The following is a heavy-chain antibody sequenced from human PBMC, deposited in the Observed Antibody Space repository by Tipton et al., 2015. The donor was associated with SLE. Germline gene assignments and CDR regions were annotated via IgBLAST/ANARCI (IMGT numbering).Heavy chain of an antibody. CDR1: GGSFSVYY. Sequence: TLSLTCAVYGGSFSVYYWSWIRQPPGKGLEWIGEINHSGSTNYNPSLKSRVTISVDASKNQFSLKLSSVTAADTAVYYCASREASGWFDYWGQGTLVTVSS. CDR2: INHSGST. D-gene: IGHD6-19*01. V-gene: IGHV4-34*01. J-gene: IGHJ4*02. CDR3: ASREASGWFDY.